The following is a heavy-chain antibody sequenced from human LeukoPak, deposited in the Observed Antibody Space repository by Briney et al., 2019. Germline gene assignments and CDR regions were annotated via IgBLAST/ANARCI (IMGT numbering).Heavy chain of an antibody. J-gene: IGHJ1*01. V-gene: IGHV3-74*01. CDR3: ATYSSLNRREFQF. Sequence: GSLRLSCAASGFTFSSYWMHWVRQAPGKGLVWVSRINSDGSSTSYADSVKGRFTISRDNAKNTLYLQMNSPRAEDTAVYYCATYSSLNRREFQFWGQGTLLTVSS. CDR1: GFTFSSYW. CDR2: INSDGSST. D-gene: IGHD3-22*01.